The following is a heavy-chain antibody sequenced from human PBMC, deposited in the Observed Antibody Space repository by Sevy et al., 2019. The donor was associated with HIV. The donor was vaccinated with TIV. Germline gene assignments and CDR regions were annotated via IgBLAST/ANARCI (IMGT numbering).Heavy chain of an antibody. D-gene: IGHD2-15*01. J-gene: IGHJ6*02. V-gene: IGHV1-8*01. Sequence: ASVKVSCKASGYTFTSYDINWVRQATGQGLEWMGWMNPNSGNTGYAQKFQGRVTMTRNTSISTAYMELSGLRSEDTAVYYCARVVVAATGRYYYYYYGMDVWGQGTTVTVSS. CDR3: ARVVVAATGRYYYYYYGMDV. CDR2: MNPNSGNT. CDR1: GYTFTSYD.